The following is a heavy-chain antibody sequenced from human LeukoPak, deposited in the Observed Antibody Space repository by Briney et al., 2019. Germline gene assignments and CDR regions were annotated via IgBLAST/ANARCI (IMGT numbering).Heavy chain of an antibody. Sequence: GGSLRLSCAASGFTFSGYWMMWIRQAPGKGLEWVSSISRSGSTKYYADSVKGRFTISRDNAKNSLFLQMNSLRAEDTAVYYCARVLRYCSGGNCYSGGLGYMDVWGKGTTVTISS. CDR2: ISRSGSTK. CDR3: ARVLRYCSGGNCYSGGLGYMDV. CDR1: GFTFSGYW. J-gene: IGHJ6*03. D-gene: IGHD2-15*01. V-gene: IGHV3-11*01.